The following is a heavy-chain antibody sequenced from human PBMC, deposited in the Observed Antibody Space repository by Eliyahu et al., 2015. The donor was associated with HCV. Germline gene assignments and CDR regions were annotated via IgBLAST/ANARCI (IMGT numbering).Heavy chain of an antibody. CDR3: ARGRVIPSFYYYYYGMDV. CDR2: INHSGST. D-gene: IGHD2-21*01. V-gene: IGHV4-34*01. J-gene: IGHJ6*02. Sequence: QVQLQQWGAGLLKPSETLSLTCAVYGGSFSGYYWSWIRQPPGKGLEWIGEINHSGSTNYNPSLKSRVTISVDTSKNQFSLKLSSVTAADTAVYYCARGRVIPSFYYYYYGMDVWGQGTTVTVSS. CDR1: GGSFSGYY.